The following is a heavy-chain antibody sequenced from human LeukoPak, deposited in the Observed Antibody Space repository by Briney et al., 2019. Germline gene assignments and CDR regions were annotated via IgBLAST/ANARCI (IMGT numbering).Heavy chain of an antibody. CDR1: GGSISSGGYY. J-gene: IGHJ4*02. CDR3: ARVVSSRGYYFDY. D-gene: IGHD3-10*01. CDR2: TYYSGST. V-gene: IGHV4-31*03. Sequence: KPSQTLSLTRTVSGGSISSGGYYWSWIRQHPGKGLEWIGYTYYSGSTYYNPSLKSRVTISVDTSKNQFSLKLSSVTAADTAVYYCARVVSSRGYYFDYWGQGTLVTVSS.